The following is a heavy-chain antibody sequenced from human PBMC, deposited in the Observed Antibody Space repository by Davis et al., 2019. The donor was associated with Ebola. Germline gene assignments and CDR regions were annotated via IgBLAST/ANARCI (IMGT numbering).Heavy chain of an antibody. CDR1: GYTFTSYG. D-gene: IGHD6-13*01. V-gene: IGHV1-18*04. CDR2: INPHNGNT. CDR3: AGELIAAAGNYYYYYGMDV. J-gene: IGHJ6*04. Sequence: ASVKVSCKASGYTFTSYGITWVRQAPGQGLEWMGWINPHNGNTNYAQNVQGRVTITRDTSASTAYMELSSLRSEDTAVYYCAGELIAAAGNYYYYYGMDVWAKGPRSPSPQ.